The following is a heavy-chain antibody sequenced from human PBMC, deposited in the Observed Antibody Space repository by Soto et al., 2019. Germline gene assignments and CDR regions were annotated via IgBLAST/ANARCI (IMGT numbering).Heavy chain of an antibody. J-gene: IGHJ4*02. CDR2: INAGNGNT. V-gene: IGHV1-3*05. CDR3: ARSIVVVTALDY. Sequence: QVQLVQSGAEEKKPGASVKVSCKASGYTFTSYAMHWVRQAPGQRLEWMGWINAGNGNTKYSQKFEGRVTITRDTSAGKAYMELSCLRSGDTAVYYCARSIVVVTALDYWGQGTLVTVSS. D-gene: IGHD2-21*02. CDR1: GYTFTSYA.